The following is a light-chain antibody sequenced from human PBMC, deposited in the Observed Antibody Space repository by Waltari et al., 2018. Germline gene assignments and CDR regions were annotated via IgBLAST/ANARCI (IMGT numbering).Light chain of an antibody. CDR3: QQRSNWRNT. CDR1: QSISSW. Sequence: DIQMTQSPSTLSASVGDRVTITCRASQSISSWLAWYQQKPGKAPKLLIYRASSLESGVPSRFSGSGSGTEFTLTISSLQPDDFATYYCQQRSNWRNTFGQGTKLEIK. CDR2: RAS. V-gene: IGKV1-5*03. J-gene: IGKJ2*01.